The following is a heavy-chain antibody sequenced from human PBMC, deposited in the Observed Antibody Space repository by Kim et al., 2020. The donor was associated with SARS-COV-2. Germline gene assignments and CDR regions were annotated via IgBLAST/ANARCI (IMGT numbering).Heavy chain of an antibody. D-gene: IGHD3-22*01. Sequence: VKGRFTIARDNAKNSLYLQMNSLRAEDTALYYCAKGHWDSSGYYYGFFDYWGQGTLVTVSS. V-gene: IGHV3-9*01. CDR3: AKGHWDSSGYYYGFFDY. J-gene: IGHJ4*02.